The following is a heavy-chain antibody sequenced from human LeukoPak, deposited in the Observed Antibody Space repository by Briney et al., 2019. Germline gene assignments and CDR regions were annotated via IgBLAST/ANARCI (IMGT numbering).Heavy chain of an antibody. J-gene: IGHJ6*02. V-gene: IGHV1-18*01. D-gene: IGHD6-19*01. Sequence: ASVKVSCKASVYTFTSYGSSWVRQAPGQGLEWMGWISAYNGNTNYAQKLQGRVTMTTDTSTSTAYMELRSLRSDDTAVYYCARDHSSGWYYYYYGMDVWGQGTTVTVSS. CDR3: ARDHSSGWYYYYYGMDV. CDR2: ISAYNGNT. CDR1: VYTFTSYG.